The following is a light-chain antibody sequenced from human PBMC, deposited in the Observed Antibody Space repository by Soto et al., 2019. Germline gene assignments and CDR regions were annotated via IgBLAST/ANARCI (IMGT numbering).Light chain of an antibody. J-gene: IGLJ1*01. V-gene: IGLV2-14*01. Sequence: QSALTQPASVSGSPGQSITISCTGTSSDVGGYNYVSWYQQHPGKAPKLMIYEVSNRPSGVSNRFSGSKSDNTASLTISGLQAEDEADYYCSSYTSNSTLYDFGTGTKLTVL. CDR3: SSYTSNSTLYD. CDR2: EVS. CDR1: SSDVGGYNY.